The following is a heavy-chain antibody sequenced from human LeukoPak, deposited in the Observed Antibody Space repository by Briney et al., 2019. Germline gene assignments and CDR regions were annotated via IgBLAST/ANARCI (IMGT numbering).Heavy chain of an antibody. Sequence: XSXGSIXXXXGSXXXXXXXXXXXXIGYIYYSGSTTYNPSLKSRVTISVDTSKNQFSLKLSSVTAADTAVYYCARGPKDYTEFFDYWGQGTLVTVSS. CDR3: ARGPKDYTEFFDY. V-gene: IGHV4-59*01. CDR1: XGSIXXXX. D-gene: IGHD4-11*01. CDR2: IYYSGST. J-gene: IGHJ4*02.